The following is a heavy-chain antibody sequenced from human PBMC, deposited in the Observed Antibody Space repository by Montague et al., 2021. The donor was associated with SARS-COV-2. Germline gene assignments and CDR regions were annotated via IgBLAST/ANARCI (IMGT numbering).Heavy chain of an antibody. CDR2: INSDGSST. CDR3: ARVYYDFWSGSTANWYYGMDV. CDR1: GFTFSSYW. J-gene: IGHJ6*02. V-gene: IGHV3-74*01. Sequence: SRRLSCAASGFTFSSYWMHWVRQAPGKGLVWVSRINSDGSSTSYADSVKGRFTISRDNAKNTLYLQMNSLRAEDTAVYYCARVYYDFWSGSTANWYYGMDVWGQGTTVTVSS. D-gene: IGHD3-3*01.